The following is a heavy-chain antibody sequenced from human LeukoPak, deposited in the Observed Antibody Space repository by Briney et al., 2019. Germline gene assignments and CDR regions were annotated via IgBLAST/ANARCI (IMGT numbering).Heavy chain of an antibody. Sequence: SETLSLTCTVSGDSISSYFWSWIRQPPGKGLEWIGYAHSSGSTNYNPSLKSRITISADASKNQFSLNLRSVTAADTAVYYCARDSHSIDIATPGGFDPWGQGTLVNVSS. D-gene: IGHD1-26*01. CDR2: AHSSGST. J-gene: IGHJ5*02. CDR1: GDSISSYF. V-gene: IGHV4-59*01. CDR3: ARDSHSIDIATPGGFDP.